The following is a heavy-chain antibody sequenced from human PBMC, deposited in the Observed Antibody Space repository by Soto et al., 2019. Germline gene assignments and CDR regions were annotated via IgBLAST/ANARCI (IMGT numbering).Heavy chain of an antibody. D-gene: IGHD6-19*01. CDR3: ASDGSGWYRVVGLIDY. V-gene: IGHV3-48*02. CDR2: ISSSSSTI. CDR1: GFTLSCYS. Sequence: DVQLVESGGGLVQPGGSMRLSCAASGFTLSCYSLKWVRHAPGNGMEWVYYISSSSSTIYYADSGTGRFTISRDNANNSLYLQMNILRDEDTAVYYCASDGSGWYRVVGLIDYWGHGTLVIV. J-gene: IGHJ4*01.